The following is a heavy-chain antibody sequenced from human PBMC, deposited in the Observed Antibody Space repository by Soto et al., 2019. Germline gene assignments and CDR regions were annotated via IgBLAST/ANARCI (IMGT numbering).Heavy chain of an antibody. CDR2: ISYDGSNK. Sequence: QVQLVESGGGVVQPGRSLRLSCAASGFTFSSYGMHWVRQAPGKGLEWGAVISYDGSNKYYADSVKGRFTISRDNSKNTLYLQMNSLRAEDTAVYYCAKGTIRFLEWLLNPTPFDYGGQGTLVTVSS. J-gene: IGHJ4*02. V-gene: IGHV3-30*18. D-gene: IGHD3-3*01. CDR3: AKGTIRFLEWLLNPTPFDY. CDR1: GFTFSSYG.